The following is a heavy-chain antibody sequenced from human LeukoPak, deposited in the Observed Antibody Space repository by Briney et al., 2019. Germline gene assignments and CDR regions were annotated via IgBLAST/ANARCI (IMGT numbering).Heavy chain of an antibody. D-gene: IGHD6-25*01. CDR2: IRSKAYGGTT. Sequence: GGSLRLSCTASGFTFGDYAMSWVRQAPGKGLEWVGFIRSKAYGGTTEYAASVKGRFTISRDDSKSIAYLQMNSLKTEDTAAYYCTRDQRLRYRYYFDYWGQGTLVTVSS. J-gene: IGHJ4*02. CDR1: GFTFGDYA. V-gene: IGHV3-49*04. CDR3: TRDQRLRYRYYFDY.